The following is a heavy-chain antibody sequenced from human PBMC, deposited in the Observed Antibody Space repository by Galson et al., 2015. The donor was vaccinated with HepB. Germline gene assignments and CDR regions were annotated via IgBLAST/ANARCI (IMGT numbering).Heavy chain of an antibody. D-gene: IGHD3-22*01. CDR3: ARDRSYYYDSSGDLDY. CDR1: GFTFSSYW. Sequence: SLRLSCAASGFTFSSYWMSWVRQAPGKGLEWVANIKQDGSEKYYVDSVKGRFTISRDNAKNSLYLQMNSLRAEDTAVYYCARDRSYYYDSSGDLDYWGQGTLVTVSS. J-gene: IGHJ4*02. V-gene: IGHV3-7*03. CDR2: IKQDGSEK.